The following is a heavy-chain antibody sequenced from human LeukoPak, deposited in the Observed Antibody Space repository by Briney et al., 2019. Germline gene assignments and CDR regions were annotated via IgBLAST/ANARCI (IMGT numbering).Heavy chain of an antibody. Sequence: GGSLRLSCAASGFTFSSYAMNWVRQAPGKGLEWVAVISYDGSNKYYADSVKGRFTISRDNSKNTLYLQMNSLRAEDTAVYYCAREGPFVEMAFSDYWGQGTLVTVSS. CDR3: AREGPFVEMAFSDY. CDR1: GFTFSSYA. V-gene: IGHV3-30-3*01. CDR2: ISYDGSNK. D-gene: IGHD5-24*01. J-gene: IGHJ4*02.